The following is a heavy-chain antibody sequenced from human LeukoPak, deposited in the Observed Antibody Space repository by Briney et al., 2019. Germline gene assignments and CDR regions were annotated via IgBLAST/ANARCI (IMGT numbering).Heavy chain of an antibody. CDR1: GGSISSYY. V-gene: IGHV4-59*01. J-gene: IGHJ4*02. CDR2: IYYSGST. D-gene: IGHD6-13*01. Sequence: SETLSLTCTVSGGSISSYYWSWIRQPPGKGLEWIGYIYYSGSTNYNPSLKSRVTISVDTSKNQFSLKLSSVTAADTAVYHCARVKTQSLGTALGYFDYWGQGTLVTVSS. CDR3: ARVKTQSLGTALGYFDY.